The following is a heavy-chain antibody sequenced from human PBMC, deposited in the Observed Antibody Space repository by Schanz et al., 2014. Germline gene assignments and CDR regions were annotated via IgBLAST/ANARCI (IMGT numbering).Heavy chain of an antibody. J-gene: IGHJ4*02. CDR3: ARVGDFDY. V-gene: IGHV3-30-3*01. CDR1: GFTFSTTW. CDR2: MSYDGSNK. Sequence: VQLVESGGGLIKPGGSLRLSCLASGFTFSTTWMNWVRQAPGKGLEWVAVMSYDGSNKYYADSVKGRFTISRDNSKNTLLLQMSSLRAEDTAVYYCARVGDFDYWGQGTLVTVSS.